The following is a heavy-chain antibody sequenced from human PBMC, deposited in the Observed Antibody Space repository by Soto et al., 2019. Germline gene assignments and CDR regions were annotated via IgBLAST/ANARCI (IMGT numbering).Heavy chain of an antibody. CDR2: IIPVFGTA. J-gene: IGHJ6*02. CDR3: AKGRYSSPMGYYYGMDV. D-gene: IGHD2-2*01. Sequence: QAQLEQSGGEVKKPGSSVKVSCKASRVAFSKFIVTWVRQAPGVGLEWVGGIIPVFGTANYAQKLQGRVTSPADESTSTSYIEVNNLRSEDTAVYYCAKGRYSSPMGYYYGMDVWGQGTTVSVSS. V-gene: IGHV1-69*01. CDR1: RVAFSKFI.